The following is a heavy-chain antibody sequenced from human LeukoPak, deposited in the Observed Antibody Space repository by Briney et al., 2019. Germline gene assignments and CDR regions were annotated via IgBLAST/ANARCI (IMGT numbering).Heavy chain of an antibody. CDR3: ARDHSTTDPAFDI. CDR1: GYTFTGYY. CDR2: INPNSGGT. J-gene: IGHJ3*02. V-gene: IGHV1-2*02. Sequence: ASVKVSCKASGYTFTGYYMHWVRQAPGQGLEWMGWINPNSGGTNYAQKFQGRVTMTRDTSISTAYMELSRLRSDDTAVYYCARDHSTTDPAFDIWGQGTMVTVSS. D-gene: IGHD4-17*01.